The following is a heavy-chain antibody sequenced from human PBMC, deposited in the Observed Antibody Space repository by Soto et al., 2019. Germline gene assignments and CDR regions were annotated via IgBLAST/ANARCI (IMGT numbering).Heavy chain of an antibody. D-gene: IGHD2-15*01. CDR2: LFTSGST. Sequence: SETLSLTCTVSGDSITSYYWSWLRQPAGRGLQWIGRLFTSGSTNYNPSLKSRLTMSVDTSKNQFSLKLSSVTAADTAVYYCARGRPDRRGPFDIWGQGSLVTVSS. CDR1: GDSITSYY. CDR3: ARGRPDRRGPFDI. V-gene: IGHV4-4*07. J-gene: IGHJ3*02.